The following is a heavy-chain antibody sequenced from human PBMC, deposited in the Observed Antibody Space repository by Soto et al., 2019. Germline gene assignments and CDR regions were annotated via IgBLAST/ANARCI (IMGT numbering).Heavy chain of an antibody. D-gene: IGHD1-26*01. J-gene: IGHJ4*01. Sequence: PSESMSLASTVASASVSSGGFAWSWIREPPGKGLEWIGSISYSGSTTYYPSLRSRVTISVDTSKDQFSLRLNSVTAADTAIYFCARVTFLIVGSVFTTPFDIWGQGTLVTVSS. V-gene: IGHV4-61*08. CDR1: SASVSSGGFA. CDR3: ARVTFLIVGSVFTTPFDI. CDR2: ISYSGST.